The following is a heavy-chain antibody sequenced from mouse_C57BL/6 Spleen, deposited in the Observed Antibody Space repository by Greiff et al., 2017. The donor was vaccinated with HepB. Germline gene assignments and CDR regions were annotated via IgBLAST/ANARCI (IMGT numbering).Heavy chain of an antibody. Sequence: QVQLKQSGAELARPGASVKMSCKASGYTFTSYTMHWVKQRPGQGLEWIGYINPTSGYTKYNQKFKDKATLTAEKSSSTAYMQLSSLTSEDAAVYYCARRSMITTGAMDYWGQGTSVTVSS. CDR3: ARRSMITTGAMDY. CDR1: GYTFTSYT. CDR2: INPTSGYT. V-gene: IGHV1-4*01. D-gene: IGHD2-4*01. J-gene: IGHJ4*01.